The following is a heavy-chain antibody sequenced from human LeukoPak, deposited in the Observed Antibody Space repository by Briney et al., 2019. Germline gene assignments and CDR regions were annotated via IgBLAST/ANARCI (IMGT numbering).Heavy chain of an antibody. CDR1: GGTFSSYA. Sequence: ASVKVSCKASGGTFSSYAISWVRQAPGQGLEWMGWISAYNGNTNYAQKLQGRVTMTTDTSTSTAYMELRSLRSDDTAVYYCARDLGITMVRGVSSLSGWGQGTLVTVSS. CDR2: ISAYNGNT. D-gene: IGHD3-10*01. J-gene: IGHJ4*02. V-gene: IGHV1-18*01. CDR3: ARDLGITMVRGVSSLSG.